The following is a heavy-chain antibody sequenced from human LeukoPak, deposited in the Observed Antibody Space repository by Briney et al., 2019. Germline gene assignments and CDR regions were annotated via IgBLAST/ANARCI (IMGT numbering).Heavy chain of an antibody. Sequence: SETLSLTCTVSGGSISSGGYYWSWIRQHPGKGLEWIGYIYYSGSTYYNPSLTSRFTITLDTSTNQFSLNLSPVTAAATAVYYCARERYSRSCIDPWGQGPLTTVTS. V-gene: IGHV4-31*03. J-gene: IGHJ5*02. CDR2: IYYSGST. CDR3: ARERYSRSCIDP. CDR1: GGSISSGGYY. D-gene: IGHD6-13*01.